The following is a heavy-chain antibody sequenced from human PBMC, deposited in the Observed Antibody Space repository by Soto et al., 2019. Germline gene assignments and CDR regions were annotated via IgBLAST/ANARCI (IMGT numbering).Heavy chain of an antibody. Sequence: QVQLVQSGAEVKKPGSSVKVSCKASGGTFSSYAISWVRQAPGQGLEWMGGIIPIFGTANYAQKFQGRVTITXXEXTSXGYMELSSVRSQDTAVYYCARDKEQGAVAGFWSDPWGQGTLVTVSS. CDR1: GGTFSSYA. J-gene: IGHJ5*02. CDR2: IIPIFGTA. CDR3: ARDKEQGAVAGFWSDP. D-gene: IGHD6-19*01. V-gene: IGHV1-69*05.